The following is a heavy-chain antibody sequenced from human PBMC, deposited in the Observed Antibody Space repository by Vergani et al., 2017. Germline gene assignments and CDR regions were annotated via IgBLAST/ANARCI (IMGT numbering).Heavy chain of an antibody. CDR1: GFSFNSYW. V-gene: IGHV3-74*03. D-gene: IGHD3-9*01. J-gene: IGHJ5*01. CDR2: IKRDGSIT. Sequence: DVHLAESGGGFFQPGGSLRLSCSASGFSFNSYWMHWVRQVPGKGLLWVSRIKRDGSITSYADSVKGRFTISRDNAQNTLYLQMNSPRVEEKGVYYCARARCIETCYMSNWLDSWGQGTLVTVSS. CDR3: ARARCIETCYMSNWLDS.